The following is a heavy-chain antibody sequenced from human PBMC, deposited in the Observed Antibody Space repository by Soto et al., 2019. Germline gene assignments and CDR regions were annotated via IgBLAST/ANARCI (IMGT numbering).Heavy chain of an antibody. Sequence: WGALRLSCAACGFTFSDYYMSWIREARGKGLEWVSYISSSGSTIYYADSVKGRFTIPRDNAKTSLYLQMNSLRAEDTAVYYCARDHYDYPWGSSRYPLVAFDIWGQGTMVTVSS. D-gene: IGHD3-16*02. J-gene: IGHJ3*02. V-gene: IGHV3-11*01. CDR2: ISSSGSTI. CDR3: ARDHYDYPWGSSRYPLVAFDI. CDR1: GFTFSDYY.